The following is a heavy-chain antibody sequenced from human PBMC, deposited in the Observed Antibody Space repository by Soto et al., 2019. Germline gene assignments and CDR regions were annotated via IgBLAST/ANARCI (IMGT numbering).Heavy chain of an antibody. Sequence: QVQLVQSGAEVKRPESSMKVSCKPSGGTFNNYAINWVRQAPVQGLEWMGAIIPISGTTKYAQKFQGRVTITSDKSTSTVYMDLSSLRSEDTAVYYCARWGGLSCSGAVCFKKPFDYWGQGTLVTVYS. CDR3: ARWGGLSCSGAVCFKKPFDY. V-gene: IGHV1-69*06. CDR1: GGTFNNYA. J-gene: IGHJ4*02. CDR2: IIPISGTT. D-gene: IGHD2-8*02.